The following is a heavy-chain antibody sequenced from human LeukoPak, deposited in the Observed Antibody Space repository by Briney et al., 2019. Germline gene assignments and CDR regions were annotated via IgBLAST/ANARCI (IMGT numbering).Heavy chain of an antibody. D-gene: IGHD2-15*01. V-gene: IGHV7-4-1*02. J-gene: IGHJ4*02. Sequence: ASVKVSCKASGYTFTSYAMNWLRQAPGQPREWIGWINTNTGNRTYAQGFTGRLFCSLDTSVSTAYVHISSLKAEDTAVYYGARAQVSCSGSTCFSYWGQGTLVTVSS. CDR1: GYTFTSYA. CDR2: INTNTGNR. CDR3: ARAQVSCSGSTCFSY.